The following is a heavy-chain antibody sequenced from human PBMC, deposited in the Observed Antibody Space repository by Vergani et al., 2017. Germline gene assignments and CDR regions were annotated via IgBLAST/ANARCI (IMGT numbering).Heavy chain of an antibody. Sequence: EVQLEESGGGLVLPGRSLRPSCVASGFTSAGYAMHWVRQAPGKGLEWVSGISWNSNSIGYADSVKGRFTISRDNAKNSLYLQMNSLRAEDTALYYCAKDLGTSCGGGWFDPWGQGTLVTVSS. CDR1: GFTSAGYA. CDR3: AKDLGTSCGGGWFDP. CDR2: ISWNSNSI. V-gene: IGHV3-9*02. D-gene: IGHD6-6*01. J-gene: IGHJ5*02.